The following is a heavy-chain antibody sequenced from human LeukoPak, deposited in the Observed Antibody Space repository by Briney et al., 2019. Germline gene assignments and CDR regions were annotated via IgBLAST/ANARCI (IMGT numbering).Heavy chain of an antibody. D-gene: IGHD2-21*01. CDR3: ARDYSKHPDY. Sequence: GGSLRLSCGASGFTVSTNYMSWVRQAPGKGLEWVSIIYSGGSTYYADSVKGRFTNSRDNSKNTLYLQMNSLRAEDTAVYYCARDYSKHPDYWGQGTPVTVSS. CDR1: GFTVSTNY. V-gene: IGHV3-66*01. CDR2: IYSGGST. J-gene: IGHJ4*02.